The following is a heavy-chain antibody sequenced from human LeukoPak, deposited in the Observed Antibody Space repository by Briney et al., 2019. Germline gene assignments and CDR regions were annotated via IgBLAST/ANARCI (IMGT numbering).Heavy chain of an antibody. CDR3: AREGAGALGLFDY. CDR1: GGSISSCGYY. D-gene: IGHD1-26*01. V-gene: IGHV4-31*03. J-gene: IGHJ4*02. Sequence: PSETLSLTCTVSGGSISSCGYYWSWIRQHPGKGLEWIGYIYYSGSTNYTPSLKSRVTISVDTSKNQFSLKLSSVTAADTAVYYCAREGAGALGLFDYWGQGTLVTVSS. CDR2: IYYSGST.